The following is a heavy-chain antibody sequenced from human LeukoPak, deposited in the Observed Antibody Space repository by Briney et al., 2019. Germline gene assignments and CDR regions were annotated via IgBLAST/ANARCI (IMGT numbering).Heavy chain of an antibody. V-gene: IGHV3-43D*03. J-gene: IGHJ6*03. CDR3: AKGAVPAAIPPLNYYYYYYMDV. D-gene: IGHD2-2*01. CDR1: GFTFDDYA. CDR2: ISWDGGST. Sequence: GGSLRLSCAASGFTFDDYAMHWVRHAPGKGLEWVSPISWDGGSTYYADSVKGRFTISRDNSKNSLYLQMNSLRAEDTALYYCAKGAVPAAIPPLNYYYYYYMDVWGKGTTVTVSS.